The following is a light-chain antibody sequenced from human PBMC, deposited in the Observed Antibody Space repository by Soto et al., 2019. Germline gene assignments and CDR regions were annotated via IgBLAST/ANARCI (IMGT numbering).Light chain of an antibody. V-gene: IGKV3-15*01. CDR3: QQYNNWLFT. J-gene: IGKJ4*01. Sequence: EIVMTQSPATLSVSPGERVTVSCRASQSVSGNLAWYQQKPGQAPRLLIYGASTRATGIPARFSGSGSGTEITLTISSLQPEDFAVYYCQQYNNWLFTFGGGTRVEIK. CDR1: QSVSGN. CDR2: GAS.